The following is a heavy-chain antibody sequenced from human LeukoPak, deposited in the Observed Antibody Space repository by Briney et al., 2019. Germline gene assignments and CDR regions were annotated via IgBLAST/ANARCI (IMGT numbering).Heavy chain of an antibody. J-gene: IGHJ4*02. CDR3: AKVLAYYFDY. Sequence: GGSLRLSCAASRFTFSSYWMSWVRQAPGKGLEWVANIKLDGSEKSYVDSVKGRFTISRDNAKNPLYLQMNSLRVEDTAVYYCAKVLAYYFDYWGQGTLVTVSS. CDR2: IKLDGSEK. V-gene: IGHV3-7*03. CDR1: RFTFSSYW.